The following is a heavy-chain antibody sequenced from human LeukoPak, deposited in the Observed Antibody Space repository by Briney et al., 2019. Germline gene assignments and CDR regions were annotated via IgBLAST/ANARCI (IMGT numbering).Heavy chain of an antibody. Sequence: GGSLRLSCAASGFTFSSYSMNWVRQAPGKGLEWVSYISSSSSTIYYADSVKGRFTISRDNAKNSLYLQMNSLRAEDTAVYYCARAGIAVAAYYYYMDVWGKGTTVTVSS. D-gene: IGHD6-19*01. CDR3: ARAGIAVAAYYYYMDV. CDR2: ISSSSSTI. V-gene: IGHV3-48*01. J-gene: IGHJ6*03. CDR1: GFTFSSYS.